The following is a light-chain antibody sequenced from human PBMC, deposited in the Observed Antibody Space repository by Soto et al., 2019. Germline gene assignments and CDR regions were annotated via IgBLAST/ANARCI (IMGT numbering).Light chain of an antibody. CDR3: QQRKSYSPT. J-gene: IGKJ4*01. Sequence: DYQGTQPPATRLSSRGDGVTITCRPCQRTRPRWLWYQQTPAKAPKPLLSDAPRVQTGVPQRFSGSGSGTDLTLNIRSREREDFATFLSQQRKSYSPTFGRGTKVEIK. CDR2: DAP. V-gene: IGKV1-5*01. CDR1: QRTRPR.